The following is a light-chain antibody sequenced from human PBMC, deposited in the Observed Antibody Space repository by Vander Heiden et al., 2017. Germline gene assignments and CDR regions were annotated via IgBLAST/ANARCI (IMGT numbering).Light chain of an antibody. V-gene: IGKV1-39*01. CDR1: QSIISTY. Sequence: DIRMTQSPSSLSASVGDSVTITCRSSQSIISTYLHWYQQKPGRAPDLLISSGSTLQSGVPSRFGGSGSGTDFTLTISSLQPDDFATYYCQQTDSSPFTFGHGTKVDIK. CDR2: SGS. CDR3: QQTDSSPFT. J-gene: IGKJ3*01.